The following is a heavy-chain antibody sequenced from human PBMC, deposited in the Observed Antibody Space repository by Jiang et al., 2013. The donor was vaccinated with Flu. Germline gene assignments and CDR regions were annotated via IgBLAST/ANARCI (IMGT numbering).Heavy chain of an antibody. CDR1: GFTFSSYE. V-gene: IGHV3-48*03. D-gene: IGHD6-6*01. CDR2: ISGIGSTV. CDR3: ARDRHLAARQYGLDV. J-gene: IGHJ6*02. Sequence: VQLVESGGGLVQPGGSLRLSCAASGFTFSSYEMNWVRQAPGKGLEWVSFISGIGSTVYYADSVKGRFTISRDNAKESLYLQMNSLRAEDTAVYYCARDRHLAARQYGLDVWGQGTAVTV.